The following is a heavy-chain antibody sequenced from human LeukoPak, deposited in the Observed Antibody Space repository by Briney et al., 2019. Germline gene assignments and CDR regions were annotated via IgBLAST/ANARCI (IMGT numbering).Heavy chain of an antibody. CDR3: AKAGSYYYDSSGYFDY. J-gene: IGHJ4*02. V-gene: IGHV3-9*03. D-gene: IGHD3-22*01. Sequence: PGRSLRLSCAASGFTFDDYAMHWARQAPGKGLEWVSGISWNSGSIGYADSVKGRFTISRDNAKNSLYLQMNSLRAEDMALYYCAKAGSYYYDSSGYFDYWGQGTLVTVSS. CDR1: GFTFDDYA. CDR2: ISWNSGSI.